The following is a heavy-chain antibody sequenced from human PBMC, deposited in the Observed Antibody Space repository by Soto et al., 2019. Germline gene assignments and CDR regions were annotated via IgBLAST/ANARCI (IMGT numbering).Heavy chain of an antibody. V-gene: IGHV4-31*03. CDR1: GGSISSGGYY. D-gene: IGHD6-6*01. CDR2: IYYSGST. CDR3: ASGNIEYSSSSFIKR. Sequence: SETLSLTCTVSGGSISSGGYYWSWIRQHPGKGLEWIGYIYYSGSTYYNPSLKSRVTISVDTSKNQFSLKLSSVTAADTAVYYCASGNIEYSSSSFIKRWGQGTQVTVSS. J-gene: IGHJ4*02.